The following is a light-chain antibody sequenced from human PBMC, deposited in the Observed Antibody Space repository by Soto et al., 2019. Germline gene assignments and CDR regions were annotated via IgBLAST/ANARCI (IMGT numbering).Light chain of an antibody. CDR2: GAS. CDR3: HQYANSPST. J-gene: IGKJ3*01. V-gene: IGKV3-15*01. Sequence: EIVMTQSPATLSVSPGERATLSCRASQSVSSNLAWYQQKPGQAPRLLIYGASTRATGIPARFSGSGSGTDFTLTISRLEPEDFGVYYCHQYANSPSTFGPGTKVDIK. CDR1: QSVSSN.